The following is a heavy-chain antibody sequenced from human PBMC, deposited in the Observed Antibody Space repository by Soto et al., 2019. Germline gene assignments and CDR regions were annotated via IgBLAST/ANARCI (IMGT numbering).Heavy chain of an antibody. D-gene: IGHD4-17*01. CDR2: TYYRSKWYN. CDR3: ARDRAGDYSLRDYYYYGMDV. J-gene: IGHJ6*02. V-gene: IGHV6-1*01. CDR1: GDSVSSNSAA. Sequence: SPTLSLTCAISGDSVSSNSAAWNWIRQSPSRGLEWLGRTYYRSKWYNDYAVSVKSRITINPDTSKNQFSLQLNSVTPEDTAVYYCARDRAGDYSLRDYYYYGMDVWGQGTTVTVSS.